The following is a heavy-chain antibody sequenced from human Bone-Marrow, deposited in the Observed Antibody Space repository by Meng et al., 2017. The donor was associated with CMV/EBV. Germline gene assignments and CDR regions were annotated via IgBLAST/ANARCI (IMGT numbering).Heavy chain of an antibody. V-gene: IGHV4-39*07. CDR3: ARFLTGHCSSTSCLGYFDD. CDR1: GGTISSSSYY. J-gene: IGHJ4*02. CDR2: IYYSGST. D-gene: IGHD2-2*01. Sequence: ETLSLTRTVSGGTISSSSYYWGWIRQPPGKWLEWIGSIYYSGSTYYNPSLKSRVTISVDTSKNQFSLKLSSVTAADTAVYYCARFLTGHCSSTSCLGYFDDWGQGTLVTVAS.